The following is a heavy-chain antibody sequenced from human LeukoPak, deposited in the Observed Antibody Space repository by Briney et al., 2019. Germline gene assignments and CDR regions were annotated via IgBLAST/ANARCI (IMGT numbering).Heavy chain of an antibody. CDR1: GGSINYNY. J-gene: IGHJ2*01. CDR2: IYASGST. D-gene: IGHD3-22*01. CDR3: ARIHRRADASGDYYEDWYFDL. V-gene: IGHV4-4*07. Sequence: PSETLSLTCTVSGGSINYNYWSWIRQPAGRGLEWIGRIYASGSTNYNPSLKSQVTMSVDTSNNQLSLKMTSVTAADTAVYYCARIHRRADASGDYYEDWYFDLWGRGTLVTVSS.